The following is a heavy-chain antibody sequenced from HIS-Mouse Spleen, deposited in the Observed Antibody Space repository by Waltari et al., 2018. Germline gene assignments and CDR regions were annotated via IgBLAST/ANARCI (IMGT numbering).Heavy chain of an antibody. J-gene: IGHJ2*01. Sequence: QLQLPESGPGLVKPSETLSLTCTVPGGAITSTSYFWARSRQPPGKGLEWIGSIYYSGSTYYNPSLKSRVTISVDTSKNQFSLKLSSVTAADTAVYYCAREIPYSSSWYDWYFDLWGRGTLVTVSS. CDR1: GGAITSTSYF. CDR2: IYYSGST. V-gene: IGHV4-39*07. D-gene: IGHD6-13*01. CDR3: AREIPYSSSWYDWYFDL.